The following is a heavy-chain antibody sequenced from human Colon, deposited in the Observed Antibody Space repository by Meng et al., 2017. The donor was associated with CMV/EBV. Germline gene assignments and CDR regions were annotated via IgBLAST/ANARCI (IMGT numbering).Heavy chain of an antibody. D-gene: IGHD3-10*01. Sequence: GESLKISCAASGFTFSMYWMNWVRQVPGKGLEWVASIKRDGSETYYVDSVKGRFTISRDNAKNLVFLQMGSLRAEDAAVYHCAREVRGITNSGFIIIPLDDWGQGTLVTVSS. CDR1: GFTFSMYW. CDR2: IKRDGSET. V-gene: IGHV3-7*01. CDR3: AREVRGITNSGFIIIPLDD. J-gene: IGHJ4*02.